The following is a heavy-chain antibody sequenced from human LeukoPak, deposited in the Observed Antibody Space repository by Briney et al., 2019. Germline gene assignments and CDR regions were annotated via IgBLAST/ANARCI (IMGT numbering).Heavy chain of an antibody. CDR2: ISYDGNYK. D-gene: IGHD1-26*01. CDR1: GFTFSSYA. CDR3: ARVLGAGFGATNLAY. J-gene: IGHJ4*02. Sequence: SGTSLRFSYASSGFTFSSYARHWVRQAPGKGLEWVSVISYDGNYKYYADSVTGRFTVSRDDSQSMLFLQMNSLRPEDTAVYYCARVLGAGFGATNLAYWGQGTLVTASS. V-gene: IGHV3-30-3*01.